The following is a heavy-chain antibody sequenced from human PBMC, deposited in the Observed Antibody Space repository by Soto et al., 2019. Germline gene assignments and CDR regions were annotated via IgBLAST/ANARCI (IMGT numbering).Heavy chain of an antibody. CDR2: INPSGGST. CDR3: ARGVGLVGATVTTPTHAFDI. Sequence: ASVKVSCKASGYTFTSYYMHWVRQAPGQGLEWMGIINPSGGSTSYAQKFQGRVTMTRDTSTSTVYMELSSLRSEDTAVYYCARGVGLVGATVTTPTHAFDIWGQGTMVTVSS. J-gene: IGHJ3*02. V-gene: IGHV1-46*03. CDR1: GYTFTSYY. D-gene: IGHD4-17*01.